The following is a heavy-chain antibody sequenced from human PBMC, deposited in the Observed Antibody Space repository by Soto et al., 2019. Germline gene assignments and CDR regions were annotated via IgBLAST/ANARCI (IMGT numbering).Heavy chain of an antibody. CDR2: ISNSGTTI. CDR3: ARGLGELEPFDY. J-gene: IGHJ4*01. Sequence: QVHLVESGGGLVKPGGSLRLSCAASGFTFSDYYMSWIRQAPGKGLEWVSYISNSGTTIYYADSVKGRFTISRDNAKDSLYLHINGLRAVDTAVYYCARGLGELEPFDYWGHGTLVTVSS. CDR1: GFTFSDYY. D-gene: IGHD1-1*01. V-gene: IGHV3-11*01.